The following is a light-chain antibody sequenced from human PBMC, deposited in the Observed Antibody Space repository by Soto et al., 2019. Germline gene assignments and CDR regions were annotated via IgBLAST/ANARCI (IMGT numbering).Light chain of an antibody. J-gene: IGKJ5*01. CDR3: QQRSNWPPT. V-gene: IGKV3-11*01. Sequence: EIVLTQSPGTLSLSPGERATLSCGASQSVSNSYLAWYQQKPGQAPRLLIYDASNRATGIPARFSGSGSGTDFTLTISSLEPEDFAVYYCQQRSNWPPTFGQGTRLEIK. CDR2: DAS. CDR1: QSVSNSY.